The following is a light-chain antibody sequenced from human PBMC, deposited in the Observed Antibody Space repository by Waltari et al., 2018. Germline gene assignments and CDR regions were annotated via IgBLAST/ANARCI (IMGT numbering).Light chain of an antibody. CDR1: NIETKS. CDR2: YDS. V-gene: IGLV3-21*04. CDR3: QVWDANNDPGV. J-gene: IGLJ1*01. Sequence: SYVLTQPPSVSVAPGTTARITCGGNNIETKSVHRYQQKPGQAPILVISYDSDRPSGIPGRFSGSNSGNTATLTISRVEAADEADYYCQVWDANNDPGVFGTGTEVTVL.